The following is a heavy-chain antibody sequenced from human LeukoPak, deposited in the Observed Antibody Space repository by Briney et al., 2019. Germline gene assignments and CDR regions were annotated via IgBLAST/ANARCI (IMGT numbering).Heavy chain of an antibody. J-gene: IGHJ6*02. CDR2: ISNSGST. CDR1: GGPISSYY. D-gene: IGHD4-17*01. CDR3: ARAMTTGGMDV. V-gene: IGHV4-59*01. Sequence: SETLSLTCTVSGGPISSYYWTWIRQPPGKGLEWIDYISNSGSTNYNPSLKSRVTISVDTSKNQFSLKLSSVTAADTAVYYCARAMTTGGMDVWGQGTTVTVSS.